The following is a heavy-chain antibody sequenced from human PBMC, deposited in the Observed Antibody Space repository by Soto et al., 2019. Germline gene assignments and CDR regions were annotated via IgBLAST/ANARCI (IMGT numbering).Heavy chain of an antibody. CDR1: GFTFTTYA. D-gene: IGHD6-19*01. J-gene: IGHJ4*02. CDR3: AKEALTVAGNNFDS. Sequence: EIELLEAGGGLVQPGGSLRLSCAASGFTFTTYAMGWVRQAPGKGLEWVSSISGSGDGTFYADSVKGRFTISRDNAKKMVYLQMNGLRADDTAVYYCAKEALTVAGNNFDSWGQGTLVTVSS. V-gene: IGHV3-23*01. CDR2: ISGSGDGT.